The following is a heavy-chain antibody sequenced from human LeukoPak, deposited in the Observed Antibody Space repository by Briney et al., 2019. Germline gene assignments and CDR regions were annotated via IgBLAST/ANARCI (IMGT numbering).Heavy chain of an antibody. CDR3: AKGRDDMDV. CDR1: GFTFSSYG. Sequence: GGSLRLSCAASGFTFSSYGMHWVGQAPGKGLEWVAATSYDGSDKYYADSVKGRFTISRDNSKNTLFLQMNSLRDEDTAVYYCAKGRDDMDVWGKGTTVTVSS. V-gene: IGHV3-30*18. CDR2: TSYDGSDK. J-gene: IGHJ6*04.